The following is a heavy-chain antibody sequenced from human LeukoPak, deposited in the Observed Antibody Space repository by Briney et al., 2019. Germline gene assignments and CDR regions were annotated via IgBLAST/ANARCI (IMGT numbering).Heavy chain of an antibody. CDR1: GGTFSSYA. J-gene: IGHJ5*02. CDR2: IIPIFGTA. Sequence: EASVKVSCKASGGTFSSYAISWVRQAPGQGLEWMGGIIPIFGTANYAQKFQGRVTITADESTSTAYMELSSLRSEDTAVYYCARDGPLIAVALNNWFDPWGQGTLVTVSS. V-gene: IGHV1-69*13. D-gene: IGHD6-19*01. CDR3: ARDGPLIAVALNNWFDP.